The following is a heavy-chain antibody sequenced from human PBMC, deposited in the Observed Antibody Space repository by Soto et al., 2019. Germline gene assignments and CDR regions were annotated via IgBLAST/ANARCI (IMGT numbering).Heavy chain of an antibody. D-gene: IGHD2-2*01. CDR3: ARGPGVVVPAAMWGFSDN. CDR1: GYTFTRYD. CDR2: MNPNSGNT. J-gene: IGHJ4*02. Sequence: GASVKVSCKASGYTFTRYDINWVRQATGQGLEWMGWMNPNSGNTGYAQKFQGRVTMTRNTSISTAYMELSSPRSEDTAVYYCARGPGVVVPAAMWGFSDNWGQGTLVTVSS. V-gene: IGHV1-8*01.